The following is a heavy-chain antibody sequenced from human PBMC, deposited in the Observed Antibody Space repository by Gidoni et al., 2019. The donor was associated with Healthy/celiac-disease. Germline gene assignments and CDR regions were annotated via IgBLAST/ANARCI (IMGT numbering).Heavy chain of an antibody. V-gene: IGHV3-23*01. CDR1: GFTFSSYA. J-gene: IGHJ4*02. CDR3: AKVRRIAVAGPIDY. Sequence: EVQLLESGGGLVQPGGSLRLSCAASGFTFSSYAMSWVRQAPGKGMEWVSAISGSGGSTYYADSVKGRFTISRDNSKNTLYLQMNSLRAEDTAVYYCAKVRRIAVAGPIDYWGQGTLVTVSS. CDR2: ISGSGGST. D-gene: IGHD6-19*01.